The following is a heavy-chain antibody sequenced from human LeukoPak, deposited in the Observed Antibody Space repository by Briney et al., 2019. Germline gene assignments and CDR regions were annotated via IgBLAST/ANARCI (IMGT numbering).Heavy chain of an antibody. V-gene: IGHV3-30*02. D-gene: IGHD1-26*01. Sequence: GGSLRLSCAASGFTFSSYGMHWVRQAPGQGLEWVAFIRYDGSNKYYADSVKGRFTISRDNSKNTLYLQMNSLRAEDTAVYYCATFVGASTPPTDYWGQGTLVTVSS. CDR2: IRYDGSNK. J-gene: IGHJ4*02. CDR3: ATFVGASTPPTDY. CDR1: GFTFSSYG.